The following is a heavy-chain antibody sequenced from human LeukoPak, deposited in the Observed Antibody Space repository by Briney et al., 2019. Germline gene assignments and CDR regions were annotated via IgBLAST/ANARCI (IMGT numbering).Heavy chain of an antibody. V-gene: IGHV3-30-3*01. J-gene: IGHJ4*02. CDR1: GFTFSSYA. Sequence: PGRSLRLSCAASGFTFSSYAMHWVRQAPGKGLEWVAVISYDGSNKYYADSVKGRFTISRDNSKNSVSLQMNNLRAEDTAVYYCTRMAWRSRPFDYWGQGTLVTVSS. D-gene: IGHD5-24*01. CDR2: ISYDGSNK. CDR3: TRMAWRSRPFDY.